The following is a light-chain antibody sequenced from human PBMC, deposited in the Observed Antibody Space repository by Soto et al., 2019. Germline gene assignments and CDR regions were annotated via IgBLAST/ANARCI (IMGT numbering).Light chain of an antibody. V-gene: IGKV1-39*01. CDR3: QQYGNSPIT. J-gene: IGKJ5*01. Sequence: DIQMTQSPSSLSASVGDRVTITCRASQSISSYLNWYQQKPGKAPKLLIYAASSLQSGVPSRFSGSGSGTEFTLTISSLQPDDFATYYCQQYGNSPITFGQGTRLEI. CDR1: QSISSY. CDR2: AAS.